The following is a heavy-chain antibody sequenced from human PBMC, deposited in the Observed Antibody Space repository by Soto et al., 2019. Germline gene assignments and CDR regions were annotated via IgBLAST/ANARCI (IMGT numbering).Heavy chain of an antibody. Sequence: QDRLVQSGGEVKKPGASGRGSCQASGYSFYNYCIPLVRQAPGQGVGGMGWNRGYNGNTNYAQKFQGRVTLTTDASTSTAYLELRSLRSDDTAVYYCARDRGVAPPVAGNTHYYYYMDVWGKGTTVTVSS. D-gene: IGHD6-19*01. CDR2: NRGYNGNT. CDR3: ARDRGVAPPVAGNTHYYYYMDV. CDR1: GYSFYNYC. J-gene: IGHJ6*03. V-gene: IGHV1-18*01.